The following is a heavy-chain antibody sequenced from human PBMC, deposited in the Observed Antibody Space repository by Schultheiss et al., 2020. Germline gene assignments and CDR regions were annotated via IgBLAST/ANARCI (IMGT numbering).Heavy chain of an antibody. J-gene: IGHJ3*02. D-gene: IGHD1-26*01. CDR2: ISSSGSTK. CDR1: GFTFSDYY. CDR3: AREYVVYYGDDAFDI. Sequence: GGSLRLSCAASGFTFSDYYMSWIRQAPGKGLEWVSYISSSGSTKYYADSVKGRFTISRDNSKNTLYLQMNSLTVVDTALYYCAREYVVYYGDDAFDIWGQGTMVTVSS. V-gene: IGHV3-11*04.